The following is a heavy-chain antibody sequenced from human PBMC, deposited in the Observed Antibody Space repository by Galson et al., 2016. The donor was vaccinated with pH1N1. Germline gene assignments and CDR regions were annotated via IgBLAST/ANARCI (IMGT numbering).Heavy chain of an antibody. J-gene: IGHJ4*02. D-gene: IGHD4-23*01. V-gene: IGHV3-74*01. CDR2: VYTDGGRT. Sequence: SLRLSCAASGFTFSAYWMHWVRQAPGKGLVWVSRVYTDGGRTGYADSVRGRFTISRDNAKNTLYLQMSSLRSEDTAVYYWARGDYVGYFVDQWGQGTLVAVSS. CDR1: GFTFSAYW. CDR3: ARGDYVGYFVDQ.